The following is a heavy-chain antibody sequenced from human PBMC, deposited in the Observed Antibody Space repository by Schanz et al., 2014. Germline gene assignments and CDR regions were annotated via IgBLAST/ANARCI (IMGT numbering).Heavy chain of an antibody. CDR3: ARDMTSMGESGFYYYGMDV. D-gene: IGHD1-26*01. Sequence: EVQVLESGEGLVEAGGSLRLSCAVSGFTFSNCDMTWVRQAPGKGLEWVAIIDGRGITTFYADSVKGRFTISRDNAKNTLYLQMNSLRAEDTAVYYCARDMTSMGESGFYYYGMDVWGQGTTATVSS. CDR2: IDGRGITT. CDR1: GFTFSNCD. J-gene: IGHJ6*02. V-gene: IGHV3-23*01.